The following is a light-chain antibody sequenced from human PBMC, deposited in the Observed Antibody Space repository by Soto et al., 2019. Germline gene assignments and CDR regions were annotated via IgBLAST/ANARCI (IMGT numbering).Light chain of an antibody. CDR2: DVS. Sequence: QSALTQPASVSGSPGQSITISCTGTSSDDGGYNYVSWYQQHPGKAPKLMIYDVSNRPSGVSNRFSGSKSGNTASLTISGLQAEDEADYYCSSHTSSSTRVVFGGGTKVTVL. CDR3: SSHTSSSTRVV. CDR1: SSDDGGYNY. V-gene: IGLV2-14*01. J-gene: IGLJ2*01.